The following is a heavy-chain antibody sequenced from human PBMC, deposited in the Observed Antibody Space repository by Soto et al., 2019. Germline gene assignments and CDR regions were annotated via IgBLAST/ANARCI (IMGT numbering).Heavy chain of an antibody. CDR1: GFSLSTSGMG. V-gene: IGHV2-5*02. CDR2: IYWDDDR. Sequence: QVTLKEAGPTLLKPTQTLTLTCTFSGFSLSTSGMGVGWIRQPPGKALEWLALIYWDDDRGHSPSLKSRLTTTNDTSKNWVVLTMTSMDPVDTATYYCAARYYDTLTGHPYYFDYWGQGTLVTVSS. J-gene: IGHJ4*02. CDR3: AARYYDTLTGHPYYFDY. D-gene: IGHD3-9*01.